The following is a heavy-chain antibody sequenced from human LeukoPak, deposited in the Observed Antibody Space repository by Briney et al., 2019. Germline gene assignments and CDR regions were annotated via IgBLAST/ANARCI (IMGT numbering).Heavy chain of an antibody. CDR1: GYTFTSYG. Sequence: ASVKVSCKASGYTFTSYGISWVRQAPGQGLEWMGWFSAHNGNTNYAQKLQGRVTMTTDTSTSTAYVELRSLRSDDTAVYYCARDHKTPFSFWSGYETDAFDIWGQGTMVTVSS. CDR3: ARDHKTPFSFWSGYETDAFDI. CDR2: FSAHNGNT. D-gene: IGHD3-3*01. V-gene: IGHV1-18*01. J-gene: IGHJ3*02.